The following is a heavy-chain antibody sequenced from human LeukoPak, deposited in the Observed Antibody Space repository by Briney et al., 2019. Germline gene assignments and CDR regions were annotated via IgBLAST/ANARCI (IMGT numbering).Heavy chain of an antibody. V-gene: IGHV1-46*01. Sequence: GASVKVSCKASGYTFTRYYMHWVRQAPGQGLEWMGIINPSGGSTSYAQKFQGRVTMTRDTSTSTVYMELSSLRSEDTAVYYCARDTPLAYCGGDCYSYYYYGMDVWGQGTTVTVSS. CDR1: GYTFTRYY. D-gene: IGHD2-21*02. CDR3: ARDTPLAYCGGDCYSYYYYGMDV. J-gene: IGHJ6*02. CDR2: INPSGGST.